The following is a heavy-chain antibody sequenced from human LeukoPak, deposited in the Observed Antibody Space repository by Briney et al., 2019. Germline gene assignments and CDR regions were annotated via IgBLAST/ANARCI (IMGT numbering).Heavy chain of an antibody. D-gene: IGHD5-12*01. V-gene: IGHV1-2*02. Sequence: ASVKVSCKASGYTFTNRRMHWVRQAPGQGLEWMGWINPNSGDTNYVQKFQGRVTMTGHPSISTAYMELSGLRADDTAVYYCARERYTAYGNFDYWGQGTQVTVSS. CDR3: ARERYTAYGNFDY. CDR2: INPNSGDT. J-gene: IGHJ4*02. CDR1: GYTFTNRR.